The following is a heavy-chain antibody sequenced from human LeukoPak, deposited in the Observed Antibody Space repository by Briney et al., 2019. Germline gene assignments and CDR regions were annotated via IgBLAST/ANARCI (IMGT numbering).Heavy chain of an antibody. Sequence: TGGSLRLSCAASGFTFNNYAMSWVREAPGKGLEWVSLIRGSTYYADSVKGRFTISRDNSQNTLYLQMNSLRAEDTALYYCAKDLGGSTDYWGQGTLVTVSS. V-gene: IGHV3-23*01. CDR1: GFTFNNYA. CDR3: AKDLGGSTDY. J-gene: IGHJ4*02. CDR2: IRGST. D-gene: IGHD6-25*01.